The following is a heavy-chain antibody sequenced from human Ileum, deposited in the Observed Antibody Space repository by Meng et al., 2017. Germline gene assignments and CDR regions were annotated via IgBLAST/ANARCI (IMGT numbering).Heavy chain of an antibody. Sequence: GQLQGSGPGLRKPSGTLPLPCAVSGGSISTSDWWSWVRQPPGKGLEWIGEIHHSGSTNYNPSLKSRVTISVDKSKNQFSLKLNSVTAADTAVYYCAREWSGSYRHFDYWGQGTLVTVSS. CDR2: IHHSGST. J-gene: IGHJ4*02. CDR1: GGSISTSDW. D-gene: IGHD1-26*01. CDR3: AREWSGSYRHFDY. V-gene: IGHV4-4*02.